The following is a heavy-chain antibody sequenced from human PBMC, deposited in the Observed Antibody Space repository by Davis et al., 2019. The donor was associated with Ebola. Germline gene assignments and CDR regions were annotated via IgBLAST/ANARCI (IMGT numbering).Heavy chain of an antibody. V-gene: IGHV1-2*02. D-gene: IGHD3-10*01. J-gene: IGHJ6*02. CDR1: GYTFTGYY. CDR3: AGNVLLWFRELSDYYYYGMDV. CDR2: INPNSGGT. Sequence: ASVKVSCKASGYTFTGYYMHWVRQAPGQGLEWMGWINPNSGGTNYAQKFQGRVTITADKSTSTAYMELSSLRSEDTAVYYCAGNVLLWFRELSDYYYYGMDVWGQGTTVTVSS.